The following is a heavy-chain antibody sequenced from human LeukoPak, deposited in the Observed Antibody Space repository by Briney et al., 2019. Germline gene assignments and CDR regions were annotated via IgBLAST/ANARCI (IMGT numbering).Heavy chain of an antibody. Sequence: SETLSLTCTVSGGSISGHYWSWIRQPPGKGLEWIGYIHYTGNTKYNPSLKSRVTISLDTSKNQFSLKLSSVTAADTAVYYCARQSSTSSIPAFDIWGQGTMVTVSS. CDR2: IHYTGNT. CDR3: ARQSSTSSIPAFDI. D-gene: IGHD2-2*01. J-gene: IGHJ3*02. V-gene: IGHV4-59*08. CDR1: GGSISGHY.